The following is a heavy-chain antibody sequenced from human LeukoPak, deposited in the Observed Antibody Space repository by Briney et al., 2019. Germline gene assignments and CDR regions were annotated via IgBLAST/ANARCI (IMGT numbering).Heavy chain of an antibody. CDR1: GGTLSSYT. Sequence: SVKVSCKASGGTLSSYTISWVRQAPGQRLEWMGRIIPILGIANYAQKFQGRVTITADKATSTAYMELSSLRSEDTAVYYCARDGDGPTLGEYQLLSPNYYYYYMDVWGKGTTVTVSS. CDR3: ARDGDGPTLGEYQLLSPNYYYYYMDV. J-gene: IGHJ6*03. V-gene: IGHV1-69*10. CDR2: IIPILGIA. D-gene: IGHD2-2*01.